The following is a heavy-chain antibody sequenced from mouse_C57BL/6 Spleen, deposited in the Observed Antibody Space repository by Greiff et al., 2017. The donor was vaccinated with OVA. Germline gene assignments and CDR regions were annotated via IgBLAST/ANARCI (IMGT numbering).Heavy chain of an antibody. CDR2: IYPGSGST. CDR1: GYTFTSYW. Sequence: QVQLQQPGAELVKPGASVKMSCKASGYTFTSYWITWVKQRPGQGLEWIGDIYPGSGSTNYNEKFKSKATLTVDTSSSTASMQLSSLTSEDSAVYYCASYYGNPNYAMDYWGQGTSVTVSS. J-gene: IGHJ4*01. CDR3: ASYYGNPNYAMDY. D-gene: IGHD2-1*01. V-gene: IGHV1-55*01.